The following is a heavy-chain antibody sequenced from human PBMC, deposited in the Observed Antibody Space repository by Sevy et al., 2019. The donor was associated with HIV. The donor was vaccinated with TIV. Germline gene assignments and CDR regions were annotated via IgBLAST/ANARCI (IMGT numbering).Heavy chain of an antibody. CDR1: GASISSSGYY. D-gene: IGHD6-19*01. CDR2: INYSGIT. J-gene: IGHJ4*02. V-gene: IGHV4-39*01. Sequence: SETLSLTCTVSGASISSSGYYWGWIRQPPGKGLQWIASINYSGITFYNPSLKSRITISADTSKNQFSLDLNSVTAADTAIYYCAGQILTYNNGWSYYDYWGQGTVVTVSS. CDR3: AGQILTYNNGWSYYDY.